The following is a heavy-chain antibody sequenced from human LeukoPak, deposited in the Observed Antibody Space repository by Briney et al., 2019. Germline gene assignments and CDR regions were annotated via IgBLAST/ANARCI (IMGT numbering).Heavy chain of an antibody. J-gene: IGHJ4*02. CDR1: GFTFSSYS. CDR3: VRDVGAVRGEVYFDY. CDR2: ITGSCPWM. Sequence: PAGSLRLSCAAYGFTFSSYSMNWVRPAQGKGLEWDSSITGSCPWMLYADAVKHRYTISRDNKKNLLNLEMNSLRAEDTAMYFCVRDVGAVRGEVYFDYWGQGTLVTVSS. D-gene: IGHD3-10*01. V-gene: IGHV3-21*06.